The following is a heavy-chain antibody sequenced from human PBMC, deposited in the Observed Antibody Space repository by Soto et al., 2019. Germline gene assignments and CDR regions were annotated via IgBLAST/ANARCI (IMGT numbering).Heavy chain of an antibody. CDR3: ARGGEWLQLDY. Sequence: QVQLVQSGAEVKKPGASVRVSCKASGYNFTSYYMHWVRQAPGQGLEWMGIVNPNGGGTSYAQKFQGSVTMTRDTSTSTVYMELTGLRSEDTAVYYCARGGEWLQLDYWGQGTLVTVSS. D-gene: IGHD5-12*01. CDR2: VNPNGGGT. J-gene: IGHJ4*02. CDR1: GYNFTSYY. V-gene: IGHV1-46*01.